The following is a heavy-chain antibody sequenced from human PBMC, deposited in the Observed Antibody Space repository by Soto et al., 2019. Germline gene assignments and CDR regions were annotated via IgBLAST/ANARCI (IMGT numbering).Heavy chain of an antibody. Sequence: ASVKVSCKASGYTFTGYYIHWVRQAPGQGLEWMGWTNPSNGGTNYAQKFQGRVTMTRDASLSIGYMELTTLRSDDTAVFYCAREVGGGRQYYFDSWGLGTLVTVSS. CDR3: AREVGGGRQYYFDS. CDR1: GYTFTGYY. D-gene: IGHD3-16*01. V-gene: IGHV1-2*02. J-gene: IGHJ4*02. CDR2: TNPSNGGT.